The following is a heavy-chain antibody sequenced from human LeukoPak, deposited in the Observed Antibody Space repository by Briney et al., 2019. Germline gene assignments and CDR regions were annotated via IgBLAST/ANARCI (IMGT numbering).Heavy chain of an antibody. CDR3: AKIYSSSWSYYFDY. CDR1: GFTFSSYG. V-gene: IGHV3-30*18. D-gene: IGHD6-13*01. CDR2: ISYDGSSK. J-gene: IGHJ4*02. Sequence: PGRSLRLSCAASGFTFSSYGMHWVRQAPDKGLEWVAVISYDGSSKYYADSVKGRFTISRDNSKNTLYLQMNSLRAEDAAVYYCAKIYSSSWSYYFDYWGQGTLVTVSS.